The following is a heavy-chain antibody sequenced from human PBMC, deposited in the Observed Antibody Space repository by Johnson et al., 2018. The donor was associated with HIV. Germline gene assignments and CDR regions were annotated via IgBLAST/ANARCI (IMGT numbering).Heavy chain of an antibody. V-gene: IGHV3-30-3*01. D-gene: IGHD4-17*01. CDR1: GITFSDYA. J-gene: IGHJ3*02. CDR3: ALTDYGDYPQRVPDAFDI. CDR2: ISYDGSNK. Sequence: QVQLVESGGGVVQPGRSLRLSCAASGITFSDYAMHWVRQAPGKGLEWVAVISYDGSNKYYADSVKGRFTISRDNSKNTLYLQMNSLRAEDTAVYYCALTDYGDYPQRVPDAFDIWGQGTMVTVSS.